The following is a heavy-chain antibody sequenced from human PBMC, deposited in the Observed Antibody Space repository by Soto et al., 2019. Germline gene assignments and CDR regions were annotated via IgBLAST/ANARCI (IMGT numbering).Heavy chain of an antibody. CDR3: ARDQYYFDSSGYYDF. CDR1: GYTFVSYG. V-gene: IGHV1-18*04. D-gene: IGHD3-22*01. J-gene: IGHJ4*02. Sequence: QIQLVQSGAEVKKPGASVRVSCEASGYTFVSYGISWVRQAPGQGLEWMGWISPYNGNTNYAEKFKDRVTPTTDTSTDTAFLDLRSLTSDDTAVYFCARDQYYFDSSGYYDFWGQGTLVTVSS. CDR2: ISPYNGNT.